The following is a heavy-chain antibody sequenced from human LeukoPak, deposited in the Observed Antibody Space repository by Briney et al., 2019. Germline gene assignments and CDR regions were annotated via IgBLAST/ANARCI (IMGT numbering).Heavy chain of an antibody. CDR1: GGSISSSSYY. CDR2: IYYSGST. V-gene: IGHV4-39*07. CDR3: ARGYGDFRVEGRYFHS. J-gene: IGHJ4*02. D-gene: IGHD4-17*01. Sequence: SETLSLTCTVSGGSISSSSYYWGWIRQPPGKGLEWIGSIYYSGSTYYNPSLKSRVTISVDTSKNQFSLKLSSVTAADTAVYYCARGYGDFRVEGRYFHSWGQGALVTVSS.